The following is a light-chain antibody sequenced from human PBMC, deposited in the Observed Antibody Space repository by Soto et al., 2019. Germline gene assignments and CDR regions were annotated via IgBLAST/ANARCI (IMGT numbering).Light chain of an antibody. J-gene: IGLJ2*01. Sequence: QSVLTQPPSASGSPGQSVTISCTGASSDVGKYNFVSWYQQHPGKAPKLMIYDVTERLSGVPDRFSGSKSGNTASLTVSGLQAEDEADYYCTSYAGSSIPVVFGGGTKLTVL. CDR1: SSDVGKYNF. CDR2: DVT. CDR3: TSYAGSSIPVV. V-gene: IGLV2-8*01.